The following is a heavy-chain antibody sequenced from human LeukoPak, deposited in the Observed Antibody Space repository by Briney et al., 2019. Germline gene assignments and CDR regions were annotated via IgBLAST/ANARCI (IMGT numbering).Heavy chain of an antibody. CDR3: ARGGEYYYDSSGYYWFDP. V-gene: IGHV3-7*01. CDR2: IKQDGSEK. Sequence: PGGSLRLSCAASGFTFSSYWMSWVRQAPGKGLEWVANIKQDGSEKYYVDSVKGRFTISRDSAKNSLYLQMNSLRAEDTAVYYCARGGEYYYDSSGYYWFDPWGQGTLVTVSS. J-gene: IGHJ5*02. D-gene: IGHD3-22*01. CDR1: GFTFSSYW.